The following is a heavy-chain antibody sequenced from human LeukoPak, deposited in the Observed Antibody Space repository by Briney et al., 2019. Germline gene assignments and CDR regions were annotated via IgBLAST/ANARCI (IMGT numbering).Heavy chain of an antibody. J-gene: IGHJ3*02. CDR2: IYHSGST. D-gene: IGHD1-14*01. V-gene: IGHV4-38-2*02. CDR3: ARGGIPGDAFDI. CDR1: GYSISSGYY. Sequence: SETLSLTCTVSGYSISSGYYWGWIRQPPGKGLEWIGSIYHSGSTYYNPSLKSRVTISVDTSKNQFSLKLSSVTAADTAVYYCARGGIPGDAFDIWGQGTMVTVSS.